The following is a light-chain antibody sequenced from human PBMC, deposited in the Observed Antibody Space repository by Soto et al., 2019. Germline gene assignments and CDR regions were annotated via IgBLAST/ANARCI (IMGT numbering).Light chain of an antibody. CDR3: QQYSYWPRT. Sequence: EIVMTQSPATLSVSPGERATLSCRASQTVNSNLAWYQQKPGHAPRLLIYGASTRATDIPARFSGSGSGTEFALTISSLQSEDFAVYYCQQYSYWPRTFGQGTKVDIK. V-gene: IGKV3-15*01. CDR1: QTVNSN. CDR2: GAS. J-gene: IGKJ1*01.